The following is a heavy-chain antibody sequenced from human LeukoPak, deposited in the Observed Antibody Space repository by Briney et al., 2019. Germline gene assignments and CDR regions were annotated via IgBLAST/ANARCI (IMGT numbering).Heavy chain of an antibody. Sequence: GESLRLSCAASGFTFSSDDMNWVRQAPGKGLEWVSGISGNGYSTHYADSVKGRFTISRDNSKNTLSLQMNSLRAEDTAVYYCAKVNWCSASCADAWGQGTLVTVSS. CDR3: AKVNWCSASCADA. V-gene: IGHV3-23*01. CDR1: GFTFSSDD. D-gene: IGHD2-2*01. CDR2: ISGNGYST. J-gene: IGHJ4*02.